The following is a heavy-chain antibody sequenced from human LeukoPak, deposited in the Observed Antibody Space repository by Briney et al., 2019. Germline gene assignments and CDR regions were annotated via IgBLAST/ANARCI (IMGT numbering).Heavy chain of an antibody. Sequence: GGSLRLSCTASGFTLSSHDMHWVRQATGKGLEWIAAIASGSQTFYAGSVKGRFTISREDAKNSLYLQMNSLRAEDTAVYYCVREARGYHYTYFDYWGQGTLVTVSS. CDR3: VREARGYHYTYFDY. CDR2: IASGSQT. CDR1: GFTLSSHD. J-gene: IGHJ4*02. V-gene: IGHV3-13*01. D-gene: IGHD5-18*01.